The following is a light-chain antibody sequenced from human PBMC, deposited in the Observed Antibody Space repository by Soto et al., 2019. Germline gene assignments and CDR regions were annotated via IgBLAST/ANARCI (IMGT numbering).Light chain of an antibody. Sequence: EIVMTQSPATLSVSPGERATLSCRASQSVSSNLGWYQQKPGQAPRLLIYGVSTRATGIPARFSGSGSGTEFTLTISSLQSEDFAVYYCQQHHNWPWTFGQGTKVEIK. CDR3: QQHHNWPWT. CDR2: GVS. J-gene: IGKJ1*01. CDR1: QSVSSN. V-gene: IGKV3-15*01.